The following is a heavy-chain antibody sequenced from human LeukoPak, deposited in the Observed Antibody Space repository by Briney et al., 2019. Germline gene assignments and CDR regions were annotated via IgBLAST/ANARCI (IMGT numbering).Heavy chain of an antibody. Sequence: PGGSLRLSCAASGFTFSSYAMTWVRQAPGKGLEWVSAISGSGDSTYYADSVKGRFTISRDNSKNTLYLQMHSLRAEDTAVYYCVSSGWYGGYFDNWGQGTLVTVSS. CDR1: GFTFSSYA. D-gene: IGHD6-19*01. CDR3: VSSGWYGGYFDN. V-gene: IGHV3-23*01. CDR2: ISGSGDST. J-gene: IGHJ4*02.